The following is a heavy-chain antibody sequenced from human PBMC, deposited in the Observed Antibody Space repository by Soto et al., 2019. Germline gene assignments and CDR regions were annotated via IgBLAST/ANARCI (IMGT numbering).Heavy chain of an antibody. J-gene: IGHJ5*02. Sequence: QVQLVQSGAEVKKPGSSVKVSCKASGGTFSSYAISWVRQAPGQGLEWMGGIIPIFGTANYAQKFQGRVTITADESTSTAYMELSSLRSEDTAMYYCARTLRAARRWGWFDPWGQGTLVTVSS. CDR1: GGTFSSYA. CDR2: IIPIFGTA. CDR3: ARTLRAARRWGWFDP. V-gene: IGHV1-69*01. D-gene: IGHD6-6*01.